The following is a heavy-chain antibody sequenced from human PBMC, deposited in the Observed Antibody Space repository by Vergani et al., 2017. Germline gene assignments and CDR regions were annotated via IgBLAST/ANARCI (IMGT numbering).Heavy chain of an antibody. Sequence: QVQLQESGPGLVKPSETLSLTCSVSGGSMSSYYWSWLRQPAGKGLEWIGRMYESGSTNNNPSLKSRVTMSLDKSKNQFSLKLTYVTAADTAVYYCARGHYYYDSSGYNGKVDFDIWGQVTKV. J-gene: IGHJ3*02. CDR3: ARGHYYYDSSGYNGKVDFDI. CDR1: GGSMSSYY. CDR2: MYESGST. D-gene: IGHD3-22*01. V-gene: IGHV4-4*07.